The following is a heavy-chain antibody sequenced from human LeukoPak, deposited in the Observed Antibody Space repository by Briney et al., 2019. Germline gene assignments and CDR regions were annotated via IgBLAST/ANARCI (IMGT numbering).Heavy chain of an antibody. CDR2: INHSGST. CDR1: GGSFSGYY. Sequence: KPSETLSLTCAVYGGSFSGYYWSWIRQPPGKGLEWFGEINHSGSTNYNPSLKSRVPISVDTSKNQFSLKLSSVTAADTAVYYCARGLVRGLRTTNWFDPWGQGTLVTVSS. D-gene: IGHD3-10*01. J-gene: IGHJ5*02. CDR3: ARGLVRGLRTTNWFDP. V-gene: IGHV4-34*01.